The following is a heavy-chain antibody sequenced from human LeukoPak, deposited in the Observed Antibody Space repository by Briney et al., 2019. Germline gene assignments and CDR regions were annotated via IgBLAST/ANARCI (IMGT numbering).Heavy chain of an antibody. J-gene: IGHJ5*02. CDR1: GFTFSSYW. Sequence: PGGSLRLSCAASGFTFSSYWMRWVRQAPGKGLVWVSRINNDGSSTSYADSVKGRFTVSRDNAKNTLYLQMNSLRAEDTAVYYCARGTYGLRIDNWFDPWGQGTLVTVSS. V-gene: IGHV3-74*01. D-gene: IGHD1-26*01. CDR2: INNDGSST. CDR3: ARGTYGLRIDNWFDP.